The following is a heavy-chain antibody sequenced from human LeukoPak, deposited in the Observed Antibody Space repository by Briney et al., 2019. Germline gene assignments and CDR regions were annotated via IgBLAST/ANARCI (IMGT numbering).Heavy chain of an antibody. V-gene: IGHV3-48*01. CDR1: GFIFSSFS. CDR2: ICSGSDTI. J-gene: IGHJ5*02. D-gene: IGHD3-22*01. CDR3: ARRAHRRVYDTSEYYPNT. Sequence: GGSLRLSCVASGFIFSSFSMNWVRQAPGKGLEWIAYICSGSDTIHYGDSVKGRFTISRDNNRKSLYLQMSSLRADDTAVYFCARRAHRRVYDTSEYYPNTWGQGTLVAVSS.